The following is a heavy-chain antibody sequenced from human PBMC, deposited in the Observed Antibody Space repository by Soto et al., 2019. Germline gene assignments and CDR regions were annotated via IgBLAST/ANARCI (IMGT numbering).Heavy chain of an antibody. V-gene: IGHV4-61*01. D-gene: IGHD5-12*01. Sequence: QVQLQESGPGLAKPSETLSLTCSVSGGSVSGGSYQWTWIRQAPGKGLVWIGYVHFSGGTNYNPSLESRVTISIDTSRDQFSLKLTSLTAADTAVYFCARDNMATFDYHYYGMDVWGQGTTVTVSS. J-gene: IGHJ6*02. CDR3: ARDNMATFDYHYYGMDV. CDR1: GGSVSGGSYQ. CDR2: VHFSGGT.